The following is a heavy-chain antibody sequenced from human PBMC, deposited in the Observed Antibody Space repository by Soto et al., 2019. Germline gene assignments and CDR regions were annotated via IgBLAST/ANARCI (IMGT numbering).Heavy chain of an antibody. Sequence: SETLSLTCAVYGGSFSGYYWSWIRQPPGKGLEWIGEINHSGSTNYNPSLKSRVTISVDTSKNQFSLKLSSVTAADTAVYYCARGRLGYCSGGSCYSGVVFDYWGQGTLVTVSS. V-gene: IGHV4-34*01. CDR2: INHSGST. CDR3: ARGRLGYCSGGSCYSGVVFDY. J-gene: IGHJ4*02. D-gene: IGHD2-15*01. CDR1: GGSFSGYY.